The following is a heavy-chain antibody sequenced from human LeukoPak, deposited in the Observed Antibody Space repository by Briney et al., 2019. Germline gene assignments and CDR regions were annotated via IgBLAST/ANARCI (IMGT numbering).Heavy chain of an antibody. V-gene: IGHV1-2*02. D-gene: IGHD6-13*01. CDR1: GYTFTDYY. CDR2: INPKSGGT. CDR3: ARGVAAAGGRWFDP. Sequence: ASAKVSCKVSGYTFTDYYMHWVRQAPGQGLEWMGWINPKSGGTNYAQQFQGRVTMTRDTSISTAYMELSNLKSDDTAVYYCARGVAAAGGRWFDPWGQGTLVTVSS. J-gene: IGHJ5*02.